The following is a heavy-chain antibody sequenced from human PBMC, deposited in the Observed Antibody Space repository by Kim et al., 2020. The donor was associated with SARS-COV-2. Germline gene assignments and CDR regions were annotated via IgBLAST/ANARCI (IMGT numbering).Heavy chain of an antibody. CDR2: IWYDGSNN. V-gene: IGHV3-33*01. CDR3: ARDARITMVRGAPHY. D-gene: IGHD3-10*01. CDR1: GFTFSSYG. Sequence: GGSLRLSCAASGFTFSSYGMHWVRQAPGKGLEWVAVIWYDGSNNYYADSVKGRFTISRDNSKKTLYLQMNSLRAEDTAVYYCARDARITMVRGAPHYWGQGTLVTVSS. J-gene: IGHJ4*02.